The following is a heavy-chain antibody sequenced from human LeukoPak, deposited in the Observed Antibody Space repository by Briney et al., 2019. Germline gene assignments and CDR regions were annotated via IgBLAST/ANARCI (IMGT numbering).Heavy chain of an antibody. V-gene: IGHV2-5*01. CDR3: AHSITMVRGVRLFDY. CDR1: GFSLSTSGVG. D-gene: IGHD3-10*01. CDR2: IYWNDDK. Sequence: SGPTLVKPTQTLTLTCTFSGFSLSTSGVGAGWIRQPPGKALEWLALIYWNDDKRYSPSLKSRLTITKDTSKNQVVLTMTNMDPVDTATYYCAHSITMVRGVRLFDYWGQGTLVTVSS. J-gene: IGHJ4*02.